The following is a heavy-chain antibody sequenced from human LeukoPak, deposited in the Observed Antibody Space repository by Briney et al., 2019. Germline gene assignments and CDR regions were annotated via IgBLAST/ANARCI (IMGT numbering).Heavy chain of an antibody. CDR1: GFTFSSYA. D-gene: IGHD6-13*01. CDR3: AKAPYSSSWYRPPYFDY. J-gene: IGHJ4*02. V-gene: IGHV3-23*01. Sequence: PGGSLRLSCAASGFTFSSYAMSWVRQAPGKGLEWVSAISGSGGSTYYADSVKGRFTISRDNSKNTLYLQMNSLGAEDTAVYYCAKAPYSSSWYRPPYFDYWGQGTLVTVSS. CDR2: ISGSGGST.